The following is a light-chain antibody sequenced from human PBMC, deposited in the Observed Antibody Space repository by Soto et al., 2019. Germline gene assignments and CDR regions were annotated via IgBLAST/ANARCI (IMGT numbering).Light chain of an antibody. Sequence: QSVLTQPPSASGTPGQRVTISCSGSSSNIGSNSVHWYQQLPGTAPKLLIYRNSQRPSGVPDRISGSKSGTSASLAISGLRSEDEADYYCAAWDDSLSGVVFGRGTKVTVL. CDR3: AAWDDSLSGVV. V-gene: IGLV1-47*01. CDR1: SSNIGSNS. J-gene: IGLJ2*01. CDR2: RNS.